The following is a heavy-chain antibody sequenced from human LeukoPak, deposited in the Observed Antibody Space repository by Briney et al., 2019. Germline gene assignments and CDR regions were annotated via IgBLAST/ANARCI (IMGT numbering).Heavy chain of an antibody. Sequence: GGSLRLSCAASGFTFSSYSMNWVRQAPGKGLEWVSSISSSSSYIYYADSMKGRFTISRDNAQNSLYLQMNSLRAEDTAVYYCALSSGYLFDYWGQGTLVTVSS. CDR1: GFTFSSYS. J-gene: IGHJ4*02. D-gene: IGHD3-22*01. CDR3: ALSSGYLFDY. V-gene: IGHV3-21*01. CDR2: ISSSSSYI.